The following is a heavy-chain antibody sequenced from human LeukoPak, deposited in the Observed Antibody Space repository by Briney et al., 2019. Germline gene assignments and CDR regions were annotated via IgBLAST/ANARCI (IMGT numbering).Heavy chain of an antibody. J-gene: IGHJ4*02. D-gene: IGHD2-15*01. CDR2: ISGSGATT. CDR3: ARDVRYCSGGSCSS. CDR1: GFTFSSYA. Sequence: PGGSPRLSCAVSGFTFSSYAMGWVRQAPGKGLEWVSGISGSGATTYYADSVKGRLTISRDNSKNTLYLQMNSLRAEDTAVYYCARDVRYCSGGSCSSWGPGTLVTVSS. V-gene: IGHV3-23*01.